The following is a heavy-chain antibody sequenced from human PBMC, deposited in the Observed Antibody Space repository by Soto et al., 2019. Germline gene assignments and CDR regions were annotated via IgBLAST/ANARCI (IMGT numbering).Heavy chain of an antibody. J-gene: IGHJ6*02. D-gene: IGHD4-17*01. CDR1: GGTFSSYT. CDR2: IIPILGIA. Sequence: QVQLVQSGAEVKKPGSSVKVSCKASGGTFSSYTISWVRQAPGQGLEWMGRIIPILGIANYAQKFQGRVTITADKSTSTAYMELSSLRSEDTAVYYCACGLRWYSPYYYYGMDVWGQGTTVTVSS. V-gene: IGHV1-69*02. CDR3: ACGLRWYSPYYYYGMDV.